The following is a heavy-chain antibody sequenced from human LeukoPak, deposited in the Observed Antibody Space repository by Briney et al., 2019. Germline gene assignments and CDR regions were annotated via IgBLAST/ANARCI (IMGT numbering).Heavy chain of an antibody. J-gene: IGHJ4*02. CDR1: GFTFSNYA. D-gene: IGHD4-11*01. CDR2: ITGSGGNT. V-gene: IGHV3-23*01. Sequence: PGGSLRLSCAASGFTFSNYAMHWVRQAPGKGLEWVSCITGSGGNTYYADSVKGRFTISRDDSENTIYLQMSSLRAEDTAVYYCAKGSSTTGYYFDYWGQGILVTVSS. CDR3: AKGSSTTGYYFDY.